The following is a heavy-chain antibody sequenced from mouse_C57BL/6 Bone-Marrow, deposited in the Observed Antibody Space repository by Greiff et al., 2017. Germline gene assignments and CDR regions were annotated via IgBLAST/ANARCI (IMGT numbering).Heavy chain of an antibody. CDR1: GFSLTSYG. J-gene: IGHJ2*01. V-gene: IGHV2-2*01. Sequence: VMLVESGPGLVQPSQSLSITCTVSGFSLTSYGVHWVRQSPGKGLEWLGVIWSGGSTDYNAAFISRLSISKDNSKSQVFFKMNSLQADDTAIYXCARQGRYSNYFDYWGQGTTLTVSS. D-gene: IGHD2-5*01. CDR3: ARQGRYSNYFDY. CDR2: IWSGGST.